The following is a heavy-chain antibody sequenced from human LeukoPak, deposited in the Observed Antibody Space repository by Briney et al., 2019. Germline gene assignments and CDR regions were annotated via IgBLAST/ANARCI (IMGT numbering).Heavy chain of an antibody. J-gene: IGHJ4*02. D-gene: IGHD1-14*01. V-gene: IGHV4-39*01. CDR1: GGSINISRYY. CDR3: ARLFLPGSGDY. CDR2: IYYSGST. Sequence: AESLSLTCSLPGGSINISRYYWGWFRQPPGKGLEWIGSIYYSGSTYYNPSLKSRVAISADTSKNQFSLKLISVTAADTAVYYCARLFLPGSGDYWGQGTLVTVSS.